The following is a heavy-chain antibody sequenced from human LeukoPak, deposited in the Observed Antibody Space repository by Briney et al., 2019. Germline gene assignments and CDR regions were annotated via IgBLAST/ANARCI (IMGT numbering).Heavy chain of an antibody. Sequence: SETLSLTCTVSGGSISSYYWSWIRQPPGKGLEWIGYIYYSGSTNYNPSLKSRVTISVDTSKNQFSLKLSSVTAADTAVYYCARDRDSALGYWGQGTLVTVSS. CDR1: GGSISSYY. CDR3: ARDRDSALGY. V-gene: IGHV4-59*12. CDR2: IYYSGST. D-gene: IGHD2-21*01. J-gene: IGHJ4*02.